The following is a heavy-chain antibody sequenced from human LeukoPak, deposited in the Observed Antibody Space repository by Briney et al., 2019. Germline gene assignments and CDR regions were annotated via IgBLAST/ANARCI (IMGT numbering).Heavy chain of an antibody. D-gene: IGHD5-12*01. V-gene: IGHV4-34*01. CDR2: INHSGST. Sequence: PSETLSLTCAVYGGSFSGYYWSWTLQPPGKGLEWIGEINHSGSTNYNPSLKSRVTISIDTSNNQFSLNLRSVTAADTAVYYCARAGTRGYSGCDLWGQGTLVTVSS. CDR3: ARAGTRGYSGCDL. CDR1: GGSFSGYY. J-gene: IGHJ5*02.